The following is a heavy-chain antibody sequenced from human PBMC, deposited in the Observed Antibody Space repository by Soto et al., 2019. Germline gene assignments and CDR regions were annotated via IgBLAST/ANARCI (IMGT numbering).Heavy chain of an antibody. CDR3: TAFDYSSSWYSL. CDR1: GFTFGDYA. J-gene: IGHJ4*02. V-gene: IGHV3-49*03. D-gene: IGHD6-13*01. CDR2: IRSKAYGGTT. Sequence: PGGSLRLSCTASGFTFGDYAMSWFRQAPGKGLEWVGFIRSKAYGGTTEYAASVKGRFTISRDDSKSIAYLQMNSPKTEDTAVYYCTAFDYSSSWYSLWGQGTLVTVSS.